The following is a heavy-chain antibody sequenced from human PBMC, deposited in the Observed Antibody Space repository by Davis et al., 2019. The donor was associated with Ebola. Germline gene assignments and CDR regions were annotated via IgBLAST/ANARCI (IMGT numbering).Heavy chain of an antibody. CDR2: IYHGGSS. CDR3: ARLYGDPVDY. D-gene: IGHD4-17*01. J-gene: IGHJ4*02. V-gene: IGHV4-38-2*01. Sequence: MPGGSLRLSCAASGFTFSSYSMNWVRQAPGKGLEWIGSIYHGGSSYYNPSLKSRVTISVDTSKNQFSLKLSSVTAADTAVYYCARLYGDPVDYWGQGTLVTVSS. CDR1: GFTFSSYS.